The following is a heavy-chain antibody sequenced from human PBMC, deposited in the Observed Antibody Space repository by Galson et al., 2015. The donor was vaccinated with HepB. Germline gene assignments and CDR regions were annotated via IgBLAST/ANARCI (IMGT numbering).Heavy chain of an antibody. V-gene: IGHV1-46*01. D-gene: IGHD1-20*01. J-gene: IGHJ5*02. CDR1: GYTFTRYY. Sequence: SVKVSCKASGYTFTRYYIHWVRQAPGQGLDWMGIINPSDGHTAYAQKFQGRITVTRDTSTDTVYMELSSLRSEDTAVYYCARDPYNWNDVGWFDPWGQGTLVTVSS. CDR3: ARDPYNWNDVGWFDP. CDR2: INPSDGHT.